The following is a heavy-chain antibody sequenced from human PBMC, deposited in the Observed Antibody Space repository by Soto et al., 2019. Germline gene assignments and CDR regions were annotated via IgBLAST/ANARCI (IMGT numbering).Heavy chain of an antibody. CDR3: ARGGARLGYCSTTSCSLTAFDI. V-gene: IGHV1-18*01. Sequence: ASVKVSCKASGYTFTSYGISWVRQAPGQGLEWMGWISSYNGNTTYAQKLQGRVTVTTDTSTSTAYMELRSLRSDDTAVYYCARGGARLGYCSTTSCSLTAFDIWGQGTMVTVS. CDR2: ISSYNGNT. CDR1: GYTFTSYG. J-gene: IGHJ3*02. D-gene: IGHD2-2*01.